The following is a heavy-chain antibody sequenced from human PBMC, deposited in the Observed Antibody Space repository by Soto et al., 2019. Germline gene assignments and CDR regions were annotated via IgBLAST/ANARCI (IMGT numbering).Heavy chain of an antibody. Sequence: SETLSLTCTVSGGSISSGGYYWSWIRQHPGKGLEWIGYIDYSGSTYYNPSLKSRVTISVDTSKNQFSLKLSSVTAADTAVYYCARAGYITGDYYYYYMDVWGKGTTVTVSS. V-gene: IGHV4-31*03. J-gene: IGHJ6*03. CDR2: IDYSGST. CDR3: ARAGYITGDYYYYYMDV. CDR1: GGSISSGGYY. D-gene: IGHD1-20*01.